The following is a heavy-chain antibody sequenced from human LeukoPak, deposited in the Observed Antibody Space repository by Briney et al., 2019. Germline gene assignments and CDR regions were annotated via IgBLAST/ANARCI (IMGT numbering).Heavy chain of an antibody. J-gene: IGHJ4*02. CDR2: IYHSGST. V-gene: IGHV4-38-2*01. CDR1: GYSISSGYY. CDR3: ARRKSSGYYDW. Sequence: SETLSLTCAVSGYSISSGYYWGWTRQPPGKGLEWIGSIYHSGSTYYNPSLKSRVTISVDTSKNQFSLKLSSVTAADTAVYYCARRKSSGYYDWWGQGTLVTVSS. D-gene: IGHD3-22*01.